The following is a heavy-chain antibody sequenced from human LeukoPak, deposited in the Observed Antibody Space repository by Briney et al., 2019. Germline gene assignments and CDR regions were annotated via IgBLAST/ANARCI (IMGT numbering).Heavy chain of an antibody. CDR3: ARNNYDRWYYFDY. J-gene: IGHJ4*02. D-gene: IGHD3-22*01. V-gene: IGHV4-59*01. Sequence: SETLSLTCTVSGGSISNYYWSWIRQPPGKGLEWIGYIYYSGITNHNPSLKSRVTISVDTSKNQFSLKLSSVTAADTAVYYCARNNYDRWYYFDYWGQGTLVTVSS. CDR1: GGSISNYY. CDR2: IYYSGIT.